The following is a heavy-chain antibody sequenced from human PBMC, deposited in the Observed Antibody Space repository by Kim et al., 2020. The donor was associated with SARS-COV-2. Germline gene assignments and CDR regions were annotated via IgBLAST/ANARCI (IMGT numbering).Heavy chain of an antibody. V-gene: IGHV3-23*01. J-gene: IGHJ4*02. CDR3: TKDGLVTRFDY. CDR2: VSGSGGRT. Sequence: GGSLRLSCAASLFTFSNYDMSWVRQAPGKGLEWVSAVSGSGGRTYYADSVKGRFTISRDNSKSLLFLEMDSLRAEDTALYYCTKDGLVTRFDYWGPGTQGPVSS. CDR1: LFTFSNYD. D-gene: IGHD6-13*01.